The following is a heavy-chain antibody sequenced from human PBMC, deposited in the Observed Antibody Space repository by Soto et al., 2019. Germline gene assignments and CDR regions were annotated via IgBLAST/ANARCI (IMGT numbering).Heavy chain of an antibody. CDR2: IFVTSTTI. V-gene: IGHV3-48*04. D-gene: IGHD3-9*01. Sequence: GGSLRLSCVASGFTFSSYSMVWVRQAPGKGLEWISYIFVTSTTIYYADSVKGRFTVSRDNTQNSLFLLMNSLRSEDTAIYYCARDKDWAFDYWGQGTLVTVSS. CDR3: ARDKDWAFDY. J-gene: IGHJ4*02. CDR1: GFTFSSYS.